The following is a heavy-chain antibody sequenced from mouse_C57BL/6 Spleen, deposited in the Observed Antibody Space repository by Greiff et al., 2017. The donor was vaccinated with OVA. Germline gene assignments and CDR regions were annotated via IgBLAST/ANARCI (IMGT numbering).Heavy chain of an antibody. Sequence: VQLKQSVAELVRPGASVKLSCTASGFNIKNTYMHWVKQRPEQGLEWIGRIDPANGNTKYAPKFQGKATITADTSSNTAYLQLSSLTSEDTAIYYCAGPFYYDYDAFDYWGQGTTLTVSS. CDR2: IDPANGNT. V-gene: IGHV14-3*01. J-gene: IGHJ2*01. D-gene: IGHD2-4*01. CDR3: AGPFYYDYDAFDY. CDR1: GFNIKNTY.